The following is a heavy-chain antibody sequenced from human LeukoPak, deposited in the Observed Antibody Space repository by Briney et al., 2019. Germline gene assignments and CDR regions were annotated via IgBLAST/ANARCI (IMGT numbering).Heavy chain of an antibody. J-gene: IGHJ3*02. D-gene: IGHD6-6*01. CDR2: IYTGGSDT. Sequence: RPGAPLQTSSKGSGNRFACYWIGWVRQTPGKGLEWLGIIYTGGSDTRYSPSFKGQVTISADKSISTAYLQWSSLKASDTAIYYCARHLLGMGTARRDGFDNWGQGTMVTVSS. CDR3: ARHLLGMGTARRDGFDN. V-gene: IGHV5-51*01. CDR1: GNRFACYW.